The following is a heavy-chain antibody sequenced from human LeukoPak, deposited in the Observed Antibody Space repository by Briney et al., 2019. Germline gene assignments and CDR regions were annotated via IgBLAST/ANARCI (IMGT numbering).Heavy chain of an antibody. CDR1: GGSISSYY. Sequence: SETLSLTCTVSGGSISSYYWSWIRQPPGKGLEWIGYIYYSGSTNYNPSLKSRVTISVDTSKNQFSLKLSSVTAADTAVYYCARDAPPGGSIPYYFDYWGQGTLVTVSS. J-gene: IGHJ4*02. CDR3: ARDAPPGGSIPYYFDY. CDR2: IYYSGST. V-gene: IGHV4-59*12. D-gene: IGHD1-26*01.